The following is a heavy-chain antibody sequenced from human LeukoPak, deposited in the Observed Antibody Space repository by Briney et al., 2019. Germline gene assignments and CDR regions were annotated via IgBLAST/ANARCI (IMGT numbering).Heavy chain of an antibody. J-gene: IGHJ4*02. CDR2: INPSSGST. Sequence: ASAKVSCKASGYTFTSYYMHWVRQAPGQGLEWMGIINPSSGSTSYAQKFQGRVTMTRDMSTSTVYMELSSLRSEDTAVYYCARGQDTAMVKDYWGQGTLVTVSS. CDR1: GYTFTSYY. V-gene: IGHV1-46*01. D-gene: IGHD5-18*01. CDR3: ARGQDTAMVKDY.